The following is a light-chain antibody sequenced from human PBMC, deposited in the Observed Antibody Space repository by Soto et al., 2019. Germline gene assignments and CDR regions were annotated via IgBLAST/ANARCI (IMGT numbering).Light chain of an antibody. CDR1: QSINCH. V-gene: IGKV3D-15*01. CDR2: DAS. J-gene: IGKJ3*01. Sequence: ETEMTQSPATLSVSPGERATLSCRASQSINCHLAWYQQRPGQAPRLLIFDASTRATGIPDRCSGSGSGTEFTLTISSLQSEGFVVYDCQRYRDWPVFAFGPGTKVDVK. CDR3: QRYRDWPVFA.